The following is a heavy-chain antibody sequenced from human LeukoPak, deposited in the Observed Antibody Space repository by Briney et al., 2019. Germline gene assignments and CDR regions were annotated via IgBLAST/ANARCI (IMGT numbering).Heavy chain of an antibody. V-gene: IGHV4-59*01. J-gene: IGHJ5*02. D-gene: IGHD3-16*01. CDR2: IYYSGST. Sequence: PSETLSLTCTVSGGSISSYYWSWIRQPPGKGLEWIGYIYYSGSTNYNPCLTSRVTISVDTSKDQFSLKLSSVTAADTAVYYCARGGGDFDPWGQGTLVTVSS. CDR3: ARGGGDFDP. CDR1: GGSISSYY.